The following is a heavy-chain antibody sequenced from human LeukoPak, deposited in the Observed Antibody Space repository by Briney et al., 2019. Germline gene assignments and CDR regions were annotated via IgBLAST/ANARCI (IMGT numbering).Heavy chain of an antibody. CDR2: IKEDGSEK. Sequence: QPGGSLRLSCAASGFIFSRYWMTWVRQAPGKGLEYVANIKEDGSEKYYAGSVKGRFTISRDNAKNSLYLQMNSLRAEDTAVYYCARVLFERSDKRHLDYWGQGTLVTVSS. D-gene: IGHD6-6*01. CDR1: GFIFSRYW. J-gene: IGHJ4*02. V-gene: IGHV3-7*01. CDR3: ARVLFERSDKRHLDY.